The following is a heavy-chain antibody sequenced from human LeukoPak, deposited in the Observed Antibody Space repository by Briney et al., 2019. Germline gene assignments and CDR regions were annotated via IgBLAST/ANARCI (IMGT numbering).Heavy chain of an antibody. J-gene: IGHJ4*02. CDR3: AKDEYYYDSSGYSADY. CDR2: ISGSTSHI. CDR1: AFTFRTYS. V-gene: IGHV3-21*01. Sequence: PGGSLRLSCVASAFTFRTYSMHWVRQAPGKGLEWVSSISGSTSHIYYADSVRGRFTISRDNAKNSLNLQMNSLRAEDTAVYYCAKDEYYYDSSGYSADYWGQGTLVTVSS. D-gene: IGHD3-22*01.